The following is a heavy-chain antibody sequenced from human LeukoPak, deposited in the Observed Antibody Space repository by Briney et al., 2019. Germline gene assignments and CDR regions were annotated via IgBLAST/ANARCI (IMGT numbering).Heavy chain of an antibody. V-gene: IGHV3-23*01. Sequence: QPGGTLRLSCAASGFIFSSYGMSWVRQAPGKGLEWVSAISGSGGSTYYADSVKGRFTISRDNSKNTLYLQINNLRAEDTAVYYCAKTRGSGPFDYWGQGTLVTVSS. CDR2: ISGSGGST. D-gene: IGHD3-10*01. CDR3: AKTRGSGPFDY. CDR1: GFIFSSYG. J-gene: IGHJ4*02.